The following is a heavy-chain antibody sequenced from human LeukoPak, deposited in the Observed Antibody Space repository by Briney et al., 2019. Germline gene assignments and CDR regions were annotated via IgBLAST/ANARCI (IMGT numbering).Heavy chain of an antibody. CDR1: GDSNSNYY. CDR3: ARGRYYDFWSGSYTGGYYYMDV. J-gene: IGHJ6*03. V-gene: IGHV4-59*01. D-gene: IGHD3-3*01. CDR2: ISSSGST. Sequence: SETLSLTCTVSGDSNSNYYWIWIRQPPGKGLELIGYISSSGSTNNSPSLKSRVSISVDASRKRYFLDLKSVTAADTAVYSCARGRYYDFWSGSYTGGYYYMDVWGKGTTVIVS.